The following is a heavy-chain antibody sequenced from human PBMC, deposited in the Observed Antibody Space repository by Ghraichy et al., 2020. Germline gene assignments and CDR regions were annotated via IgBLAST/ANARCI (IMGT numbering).Heavy chain of an antibody. J-gene: IGHJ5*02. CDR1: GFTFSSYA. CDR3: AKAWGNCSGGTCPSYNWFDP. V-gene: IGHV3-23*01. CDR2: ISANGGNT. Sequence: GGSLRLSCEASGFTFSSYAMTWVRQAPGKGLEWVSSISANGGNTYYADSVKGRFTVSRDNSKNTLYLQMNSVRAEDTAVYYCAKAWGNCSGGTCPSYNWFDPWGQGTLVTVSS. D-gene: IGHD2-15*01.